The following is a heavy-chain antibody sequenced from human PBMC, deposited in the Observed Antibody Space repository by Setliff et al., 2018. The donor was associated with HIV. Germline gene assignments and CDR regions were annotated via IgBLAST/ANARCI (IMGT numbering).Heavy chain of an antibody. Sequence: SETLSLTCTVSVSGGSISSNSYYWGWIRQPPGKGLEWIGNIYSSGSTYYNPSLRSRVTIFVDMSKNQFSLKLTSVTAADTAMYYCANAPYPRGAFDVWGQGTVVTVSS. CDR1: GGSISSNSYY. J-gene: IGHJ3*01. CDR3: ANAPYPRGAFDV. V-gene: IGHV4-39*01. CDR2: IYSSGST. D-gene: IGHD3-10*01.